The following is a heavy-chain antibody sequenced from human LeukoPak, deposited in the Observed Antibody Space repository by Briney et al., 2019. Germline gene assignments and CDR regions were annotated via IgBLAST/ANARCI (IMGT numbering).Heavy chain of an antibody. CDR2: IYYSGST. J-gene: IGHJ5*02. Sequence: SETLSLTCTVSGGSISSYYWSWIRQPPGKGLEWIGYIYYSGSTNYNPSLKSRVTISVDTSKNQFSLKLSSVTAADTAVYYCARESVTNWFDPWGQGTLVTVSS. V-gene: IGHV4-59*01. D-gene: IGHD4-17*01. CDR1: GGSISSYY. CDR3: ARESVTNWFDP.